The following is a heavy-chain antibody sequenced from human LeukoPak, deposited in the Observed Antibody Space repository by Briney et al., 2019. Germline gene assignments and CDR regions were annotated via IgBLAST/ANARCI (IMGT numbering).Heavy chain of an antibody. Sequence: GGSLRLSCAASGFSFSAFEMNWVRQAPGKGLEWVSYISRSAGSTTYYADSVKGRFTISRDNAKNSLFLRMNSLRVEDTALYYCARNGGDSNWYFDLWGRGTLVTVSS. CDR1: GFSFSAFE. J-gene: IGHJ2*01. CDR2: ISRSAGSTT. CDR3: ARNGGDSNWYFDL. D-gene: IGHD4-23*01. V-gene: IGHV3-48*03.